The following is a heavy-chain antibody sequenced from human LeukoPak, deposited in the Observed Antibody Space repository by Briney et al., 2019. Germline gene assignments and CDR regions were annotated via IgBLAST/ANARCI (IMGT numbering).Heavy chain of an antibody. V-gene: IGHV5-51*01. CDR1: GYSFTSYW. Sequence: KYGESLQISCKGSGYSFTSYWIGWVRQLPGKGLEWMGIIYPGDSDTRYSPSFQGQVTISADKSISTAYLQWSSLKASDTAMYYCARYELGYCSGGSCPDAFDIWGQGTMVTVSS. CDR2: IYPGDSDT. D-gene: IGHD2-15*01. CDR3: ARYELGYCSGGSCPDAFDI. J-gene: IGHJ3*02.